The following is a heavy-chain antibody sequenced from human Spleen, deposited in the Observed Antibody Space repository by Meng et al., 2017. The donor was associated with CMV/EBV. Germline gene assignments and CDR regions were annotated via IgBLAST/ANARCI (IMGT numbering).Heavy chain of an antibody. D-gene: IGHD4-11*01. J-gene: IGHJ4*02. CDR2: IYRDGNT. CDR3: ARASAFYSNYLSWGE. CDR1: GGSISSSNW. Sequence: SGGSISSSNWWSWVRQPPGKGLEWIGEIYRDGNTNYNTSLKSRVTISVDKSKNQFSLKLTSVTAADTAVYYCARASAFYSNYLSWGEWGQGTLVTVSS. V-gene: IGHV4-4*02.